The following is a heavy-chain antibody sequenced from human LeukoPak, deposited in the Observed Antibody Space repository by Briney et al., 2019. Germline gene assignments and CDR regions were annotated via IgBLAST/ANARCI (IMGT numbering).Heavy chain of an antibody. Sequence: PSETLSLTCAVYGGSFSGYYWSWIRQPPGKGLEWIGEINHSGSTNYNPSLKSRVTISVDTSKNQFSLKLSSVTAADTAVYYCARRARWLQSQFDYWGQGTLVTVSS. CDR3: ARRARWLQSQFDY. CDR1: GGSFSGYY. J-gene: IGHJ4*02. V-gene: IGHV4-34*01. D-gene: IGHD5-24*01. CDR2: INHSGST.